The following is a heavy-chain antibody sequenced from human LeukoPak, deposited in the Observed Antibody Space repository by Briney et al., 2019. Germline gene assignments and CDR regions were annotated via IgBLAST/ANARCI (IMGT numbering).Heavy chain of an antibody. CDR1: AFTFSSYA. CDR3: APKPYGYFDWPHLDY. Sequence: GGSLRLSCAASAFTFSSYAMSWVRQAPGKGLEWVSAISGSGGSTYYADSVKGRFTISRDNSKNTLYLQMNSLRAEDTAVYYCAPKPYGYFDWPHLDYWGQGTLVTVSS. CDR2: ISGSGGST. D-gene: IGHD3-9*01. V-gene: IGHV3-23*01. J-gene: IGHJ4*02.